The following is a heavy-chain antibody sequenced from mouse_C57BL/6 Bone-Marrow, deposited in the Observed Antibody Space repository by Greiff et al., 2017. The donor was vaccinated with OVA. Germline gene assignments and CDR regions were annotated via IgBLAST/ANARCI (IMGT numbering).Heavy chain of an antibody. CDR1: GFTITDDY. D-gene: IGHD2-2*01. V-gene: IGHV14-4*01. CDR2: IDPENGDT. CDR3: TSWVTRGYFDY. J-gene: IGHJ2*01. Sequence: VQLQQSGAELVRPGASVKLSCTASGFTITDDYMHWVKQRPEQGLEWIGWIDPENGDTEYASKFKGKATLTADTSSNTAYLQLSSLTSEDTAVYYCTSWVTRGYFDYWGQGTTLTVSS.